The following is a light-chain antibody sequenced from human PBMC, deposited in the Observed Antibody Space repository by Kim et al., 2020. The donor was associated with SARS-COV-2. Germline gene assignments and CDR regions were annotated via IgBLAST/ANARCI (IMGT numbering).Light chain of an antibody. V-gene: IGKV3-20*01. CDR3: QQYGSSPGT. CDR2: GAY. Sequence: GERRTLAGRARQRVSSGYVAWSRQKPGRAPRLLTYGAYSRATGIPDRFSGSGSGTDFTLTISRLGPEDFAVYYCQQYGSSPGTFGQGTKVDIK. CDR1: QRVSSGY. J-gene: IGKJ1*01.